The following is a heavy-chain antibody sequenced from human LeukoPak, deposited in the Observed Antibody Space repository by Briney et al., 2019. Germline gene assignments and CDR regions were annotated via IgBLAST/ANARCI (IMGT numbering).Heavy chain of an antibody. CDR2: IYYSGST. V-gene: IGHV4-39*07. D-gene: IGHD3-9*01. CDR1: SGSISSSSYY. Sequence: PSETLSLTCTVYSGSISSSSYYWGWIRQPPGKGLEWMGSIYYSGSTYYNPSLKSRVTISVDTSKNQFSLKLSSVTAADTAVYYCATHVLRYFDWFPPTYYFDYWGQGTLVTVSS. CDR3: ATHVLRYFDWFPPTYYFDY. J-gene: IGHJ4*02.